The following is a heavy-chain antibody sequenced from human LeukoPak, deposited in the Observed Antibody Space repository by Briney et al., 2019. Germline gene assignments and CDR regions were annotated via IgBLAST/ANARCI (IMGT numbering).Heavy chain of an antibody. Sequence: GGFLRLSCAASGFTFSSYAMHWVRQAPGKGLEWVAVISYDGSNKYYADSVKGRFTISRDNSKNTLYLQMNSLRAEDTAVYYCAGDYYDSSGPVVYWGQGTLVTVSS. CDR3: AGDYYDSSGPVVY. D-gene: IGHD3-22*01. V-gene: IGHV3-30-3*01. CDR1: GFTFSSYA. CDR2: ISYDGSNK. J-gene: IGHJ4*02.